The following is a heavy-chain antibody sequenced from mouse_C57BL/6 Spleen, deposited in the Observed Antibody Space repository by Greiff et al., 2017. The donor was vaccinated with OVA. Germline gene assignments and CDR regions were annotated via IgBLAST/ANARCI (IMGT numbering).Heavy chain of an antibody. J-gene: IGHJ3*01. CDR1: GYTFTSYW. CDR3: ASSYYGSREAWFAY. CDR2: IYPSDSET. V-gene: IGHV1-61*01. D-gene: IGHD1-1*01. Sequence: QVQLKQPGAELVRPGSSVKLSCKASGYTFTSYWMDWVKQRPGQGLEWIGNIYPSDSETHYNQKFKDKATLTVDKSSSTAYMQLSSLTSEDSAVYYCASSYYGSREAWFAYWGQGTLVTVSA.